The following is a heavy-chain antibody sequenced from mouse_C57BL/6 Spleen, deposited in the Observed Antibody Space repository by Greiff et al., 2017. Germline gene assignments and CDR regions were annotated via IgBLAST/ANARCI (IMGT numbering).Heavy chain of an antibody. Sequence: EVKLMESGAELVKPGASVKLSCTASGFNINDYYMHWVKQRTEQGLEWIGRIDPEDGDTKYAPNVQGKATITGDTSTNTAYLQLSSLTSEDTAVYYGAGSPPGGFDDWGQGTTLTVSS. CDR2: IDPEDGDT. V-gene: IGHV14-2*01. D-gene: IGHD4-1*01. J-gene: IGHJ2*01. CDR1: GFNINDYY. CDR3: AGSPPGGFDD.